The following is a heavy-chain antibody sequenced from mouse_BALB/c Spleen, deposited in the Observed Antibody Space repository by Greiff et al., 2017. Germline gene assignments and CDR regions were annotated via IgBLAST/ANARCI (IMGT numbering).Heavy chain of an antibody. J-gene: IGHJ2*01. CDR1: GYTFTSYV. V-gene: IGHV1-14*01. D-gene: IGHD1-1*01. CDR3: ARVTTVVATDFDD. Sequence: VQLQQSGPELVKPGASVKMSCKASGYTFTSYVMHWVKQKPGQGLEWIGYINPYNDGTKYNEKFKGKATLTSDKSSSTAYMELSSLTSEDSAVYYCARVTTVVATDFDDWGQGTTLTVSS. CDR2: INPYNDGT.